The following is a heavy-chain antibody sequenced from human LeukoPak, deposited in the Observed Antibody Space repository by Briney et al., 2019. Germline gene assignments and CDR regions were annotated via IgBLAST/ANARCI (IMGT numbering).Heavy chain of an antibody. CDR1: GFTFSSYS. CDR3: ARSDPEYCGGDCCSYYFDF. V-gene: IGHV3-21*06. D-gene: IGHD2-21*02. Sequence: GGSLRLSCAASGFTFSSYSMNWVRQAPGKGLEWVSSISSSSSYIYYADSVKGRFTISRDNAKNSLYLQMNSLRVEDTAVYYCARSDPEYCGGDCCSYYFDFWGQGTLVTVSS. J-gene: IGHJ4*02. CDR2: ISSSSSYI.